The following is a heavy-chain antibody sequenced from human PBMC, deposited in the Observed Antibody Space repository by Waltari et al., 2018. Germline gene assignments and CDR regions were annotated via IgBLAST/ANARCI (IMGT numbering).Heavy chain of an antibody. D-gene: IGHD3-16*02. Sequence: QVQLVQSGAEVKKPGASVKVSCKASGYTFTGYYMHWVRQAPGQGLEWMGWINPNSGGTNYAQKFQGRVTMTRDTSISTAYMELSRLRSDDTAVYYCARVGYYDYIWGSYLGAFDIWGQGTMVTVSS. CDR3: ARVGYYDYIWGSYLGAFDI. CDR2: INPNSGGT. CDR1: GYTFTGYY. J-gene: IGHJ3*02. V-gene: IGHV1-2*02.